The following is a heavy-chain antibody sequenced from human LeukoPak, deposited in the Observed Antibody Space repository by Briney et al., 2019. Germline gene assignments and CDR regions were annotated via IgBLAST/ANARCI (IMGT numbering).Heavy chain of an antibody. CDR3: AREDHNWVHDAFDI. Sequence: PGGSLRLSCAASGFTFSSYWMSWVRQAPGKGLEWVANIKQDGSEKYYVDSVKGRFTISRDNAKNSLYLQMNSLRAEDTAVYYCAREDHNWVHDAFDIWGQGTMVAVSS. CDR1: GFTFSSYW. D-gene: IGHD1-20*01. V-gene: IGHV3-7*01. J-gene: IGHJ3*02. CDR2: IKQDGSEK.